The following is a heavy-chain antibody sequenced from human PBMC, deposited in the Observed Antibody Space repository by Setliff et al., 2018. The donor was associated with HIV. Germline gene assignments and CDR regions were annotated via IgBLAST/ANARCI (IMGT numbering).Heavy chain of an antibody. V-gene: IGHV3-30*02. Sequence: GGSLRLSCVASRFSLFRDYGMHWVRQAPGKGLEWVAFIRFDGSYKYYADSVEGRFTISRDNSKNTLYLQMNSLRAEDTAVYYCAKRQSSSWPNFDYWGQGTLVTAPQ. CDR2: IRFDGSYK. CDR1: RFSLFRDYG. D-gene: IGHD6-13*01. CDR3: AKRQSSSWPNFDY. J-gene: IGHJ4*02.